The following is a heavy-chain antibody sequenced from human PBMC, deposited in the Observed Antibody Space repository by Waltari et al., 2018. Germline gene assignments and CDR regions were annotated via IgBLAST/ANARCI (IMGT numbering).Heavy chain of an antibody. CDR1: GYIFTDYD. Sequence: QVQLVQSGPEVKQTGASVKVSCEASGYIFTDYDRNWVRQAPGQGFEWMGGMNPNSGNTGYAQKFQGRVTMTMNTPTSRAYIELRDLRSDDTAVYYCTRRREFFGPDYWGQGSLVTVSA. J-gene: IGHJ4*02. CDR3: TRRREFFGPDY. CDR2: MNPNSGNT. V-gene: IGHV1-8*01. D-gene: IGHD3-3*01.